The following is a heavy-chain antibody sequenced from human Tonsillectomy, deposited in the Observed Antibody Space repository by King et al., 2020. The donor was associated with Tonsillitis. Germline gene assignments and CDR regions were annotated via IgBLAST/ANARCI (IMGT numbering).Heavy chain of an antibody. Sequence: VQLVESGAEVKKSGSSVTVSCTASGGTFRSSAVSWVRQVPGQGLEWMGGIIPIYDTTNYARKFQGRVTVTADESTSTAYMELSSLTPEDTAVYYCARENDDQGGSFDIWGQGTTVTVSS. CDR3: ARENDDQGGSFDI. CDR2: IIPIYDTT. J-gene: IGHJ3*02. V-gene: IGHV1-69*01. D-gene: IGHD2-15*01. CDR1: GGTFRSSA.